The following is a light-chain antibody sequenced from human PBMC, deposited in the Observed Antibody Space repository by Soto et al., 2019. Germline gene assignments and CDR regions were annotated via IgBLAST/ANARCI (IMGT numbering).Light chain of an antibody. CDR2: DAS. V-gene: IGKV1-5*01. CDR1: QSISHF. J-gene: IGKJ1*01. CDR3: QQYTSYSRA. Sequence: DVKMSLSLSTLSANVGDRVTITCRASQSISHFLAWYQQKPGKVPKLLIYDASNLGSGVPSRFSGSGSETDFTLTISGLQPDDFTTYYCQQYTSYSRAFGQ.